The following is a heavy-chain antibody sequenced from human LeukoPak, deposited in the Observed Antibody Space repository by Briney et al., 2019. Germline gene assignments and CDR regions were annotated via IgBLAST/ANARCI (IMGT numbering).Heavy chain of an antibody. D-gene: IGHD2-8*02. CDR2: IIPILGIA. Sequence: SVNVSCKASVGTFSSYAISWVRQAPGQGLEWMGRIIPILGIANYAQKFQGRVTITADKSTSTASMELSSLRSEDTAVYHCMREESGGYFDYWGQGTLVTVSS. V-gene: IGHV1-69*04. CDR1: VGTFSSYA. J-gene: IGHJ4*02. CDR3: MREESGGYFDY.